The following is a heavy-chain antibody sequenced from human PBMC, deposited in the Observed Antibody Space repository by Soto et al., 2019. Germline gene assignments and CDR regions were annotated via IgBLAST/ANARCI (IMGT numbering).Heavy chain of an antibody. CDR3: AKDALGALYY. CDR1: GFTFSSYG. D-gene: IGHD3-16*01. Sequence: HHVWSLGLSCVSSGFTFSSYGMHWVRQAPGKGLEWVAVISYDGSNKYYADSVKGRFTISRDNSKNTLYLQMNSLRAEDTAVYYCAKDALGALYYWGQGALVTVSS. V-gene: IGHV3-30*18. CDR2: ISYDGSNK. J-gene: IGHJ4*02.